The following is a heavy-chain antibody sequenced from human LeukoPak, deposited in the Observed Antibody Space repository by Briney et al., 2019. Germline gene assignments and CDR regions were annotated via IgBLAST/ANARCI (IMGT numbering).Heavy chain of an antibody. CDR1: GFTFSSYA. J-gene: IGHJ4*02. D-gene: IGHD3-16*01. V-gene: IGHV3-23*01. CDR3: AKDGGSLGEVRD. CDR2: IRGSGDRT. Sequence: PGGSLRLSCAASGFTFSSYAMSWVRQAPGKGLEWVSAIRGSGDRTHYADSVKGRFTISRDNSKNTLYLQMNSLRAEDTAVYYCAKDGGSLGEVRDWGQGTLVTVSS.